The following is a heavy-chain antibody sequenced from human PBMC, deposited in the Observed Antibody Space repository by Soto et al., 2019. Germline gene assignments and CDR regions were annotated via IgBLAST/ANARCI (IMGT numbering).Heavy chain of an antibody. CDR2: IYYSGST. CDR1: GGSISSYY. V-gene: IGHV4-59*01. Sequence: PSETLSLTCTVSGGSISSYYWSWIRQPPGKELEWIGYIYYSGSTNYNPSLKSRVTISVDTSKNQFSLKLSSVTAADTAVYYCARETYYDFWSGYSPLSWFDPWGQGTLVTVSS. D-gene: IGHD3-3*01. J-gene: IGHJ5*02. CDR3: ARETYYDFWSGYSPLSWFDP.